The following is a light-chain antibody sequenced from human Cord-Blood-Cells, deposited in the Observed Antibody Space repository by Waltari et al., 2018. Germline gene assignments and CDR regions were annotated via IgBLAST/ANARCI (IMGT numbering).Light chain of an antibody. Sequence: DIQMTQSPSSLSASVGDRVTITCQASQDISNYLNWHQQKPGKAPKLLIYDASNLETGVPSRFSGSGSGTDFTFTISSLQPEDIATYYCQQYDNLPTLTFGGGTKVGIK. CDR2: DAS. J-gene: IGKJ4*01. CDR1: QDISNY. V-gene: IGKV1-33*01. CDR3: QQYDNLPTLT.